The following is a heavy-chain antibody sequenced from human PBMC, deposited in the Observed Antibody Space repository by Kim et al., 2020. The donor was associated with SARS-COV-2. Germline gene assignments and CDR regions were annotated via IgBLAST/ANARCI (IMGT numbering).Heavy chain of an antibody. J-gene: IGHJ4*02. CDR1: GFTFSSYA. CDR3: ARGPHSAGIAVAGTKY. Sequence: GGSLRLSCAASGFTFSSYAMHWVRQAPGKGLEWVAVISYDGSNKYYADSVKGRFTISRDNSKNTLYLQMNSLRAEDTAVYYCARGPHSAGIAVAGTKYWGQGTLVTVSS. D-gene: IGHD6-19*01. CDR2: ISYDGSNK. V-gene: IGHV3-30*04.